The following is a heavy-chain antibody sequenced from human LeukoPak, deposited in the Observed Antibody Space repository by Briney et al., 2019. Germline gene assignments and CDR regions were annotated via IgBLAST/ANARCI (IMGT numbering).Heavy chain of an antibody. CDR3: TTPPISGDFSRRREGAFAI. V-gene: IGHV3-15*01. J-gene: IGHJ3*02. D-gene: IGHD2-21*01. CDR1: GFTFSNAW. Sequence: KAGGSLRLSCAASGFTFSNAWMNWVREAPGEGLEWVCRLRSETYGGATDYAAPVKRKFTISRDDSKNTLYLQMNSLKTEDTAVYYCTTPPISGDFSRRREGAFAIWGQGTMVTVSS. CDR2: LRSETYGGAT.